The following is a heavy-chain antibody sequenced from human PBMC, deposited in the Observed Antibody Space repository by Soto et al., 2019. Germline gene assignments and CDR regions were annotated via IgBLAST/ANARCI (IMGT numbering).Heavy chain of an antibody. V-gene: IGHV1-69*13. CDR1: GGIFSSYA. Sequence: SVKVSCKASGGIFSSYAISWLRQAPGQGLEWMGAVIPILGQPYYAQTLQGRVTITADESARTAYMELSSLRSEDTAVYCARVGGAGAPPGADYWGQGTLVTVSS. CDR3: ARVGGAGAPPGADY. CDR2: VIPILGQP. J-gene: IGHJ4*02. D-gene: IGHD1-26*01.